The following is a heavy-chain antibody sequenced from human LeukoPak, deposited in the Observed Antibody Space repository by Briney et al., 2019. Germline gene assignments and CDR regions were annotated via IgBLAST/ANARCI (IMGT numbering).Heavy chain of an antibody. CDR1: GYTFTGYY. CDR3: ARDTAMGSFDY. J-gene: IGHJ4*02. D-gene: IGHD5-18*01. Sequence: ASVKVSFKASGYTFTGYYMHWVRQAPGQGLEWMGWINPNSGGTNYAQKFQGRVTMTRDTSISTAYMELSRLRSDDTAVYSCARDTAMGSFDYWGQGTLVTVSS. CDR2: INPNSGGT. V-gene: IGHV1-2*02.